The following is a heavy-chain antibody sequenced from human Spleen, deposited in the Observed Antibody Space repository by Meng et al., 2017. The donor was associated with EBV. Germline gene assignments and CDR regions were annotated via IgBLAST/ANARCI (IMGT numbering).Heavy chain of an antibody. J-gene: IGHJ4*02. CDR1: GGSFTDYN. CDR3: ARGMVAAASLDC. CDR2: INHRGSD. V-gene: IGHV4-34*01. D-gene: IGHD2-2*01. Sequence: QAQLQQWGAGLVKPSETRSLTCAVDGGSFTDYNWCWFRQPPGKGLEWIGEINHRGSDNYKPSLHRRVTISVDTSKNQFSLMLTSVTAADTAVYYCARGMVAAASLDCWGQGTLVTVSS.